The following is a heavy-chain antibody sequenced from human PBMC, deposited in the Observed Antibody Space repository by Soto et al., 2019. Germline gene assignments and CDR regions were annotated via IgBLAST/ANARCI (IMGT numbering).Heavy chain of an antibody. CDR1: GFTFSNSW. Sequence: EVQLVESGGGLVQPGGSLRLSCAASGFTFSNSWMSWVRQAPGKGLEWVANIKEDGSEKYYVDSVKGRFTISRDNAEKSLYLQMNSLRADDTAVYFCAKATHLGQGTLVTVSS. V-gene: IGHV3-7*01. J-gene: IGHJ4*02. CDR3: AKATH. CDR2: IKEDGSEK.